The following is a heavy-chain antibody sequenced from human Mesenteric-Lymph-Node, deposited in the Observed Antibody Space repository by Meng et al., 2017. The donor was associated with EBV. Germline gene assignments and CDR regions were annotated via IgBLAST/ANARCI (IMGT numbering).Heavy chain of an antibody. CDR3: VRKPNYYYLGISH. D-gene: IGHD3-10*01. CDR2: ISTTTGNP. J-gene: IGHJ4*02. Sequence: VQLVQSGCVLKKPGALVKVSCKASGYSFTNYGMNWVRQAPGQGLEWMGWISTTTGNPMYAQGFTGRFVFSLDTSVSTAYLQISSLKAEDTAVYYCVRKPNYYYLGISHWGQGTLVTVSS. V-gene: IGHV7-4-1*02. CDR1: GYSFTNYG.